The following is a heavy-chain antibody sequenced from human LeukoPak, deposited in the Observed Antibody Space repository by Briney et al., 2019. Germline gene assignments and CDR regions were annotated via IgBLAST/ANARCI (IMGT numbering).Heavy chain of an antibody. Sequence: PGGSLRLSCAASGFTVSSNYMSWVRQAPGKGLEWVSVIYSGGSTYYADSVKGRFTISRDNSKNTLYLQMNSLRAEDTAVYYCVKVLPVVDPVDAFDIWGQGTMVTVSS. CDR3: VKVLPVVDPVDAFDI. CDR1: GFTVSSNY. CDR2: IYSGGST. V-gene: IGHV3-53*05. D-gene: IGHD3-22*01. J-gene: IGHJ3*02.